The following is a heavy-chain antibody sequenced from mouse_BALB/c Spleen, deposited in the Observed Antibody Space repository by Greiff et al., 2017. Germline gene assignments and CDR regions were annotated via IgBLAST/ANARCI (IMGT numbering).Heavy chain of an antibody. CDR3: ARWDYGTYAMDY. CDR2: ISSGSSTI. CDR1: GFTFSSFG. J-gene: IGHJ4*01. V-gene: IGHV5-17*02. Sequence: EVMLVESGGGLVQPGGSRKLSCAASGFTFSSFGMHWVRQAPEKGLEWVAYISSGSSTIYYADTVKGRFTISRDNPKNTLFLQMTSLRSEDTAMYYCARWDYGTYAMDYWGQGTSVTVSS. D-gene: IGHD1-1*01.